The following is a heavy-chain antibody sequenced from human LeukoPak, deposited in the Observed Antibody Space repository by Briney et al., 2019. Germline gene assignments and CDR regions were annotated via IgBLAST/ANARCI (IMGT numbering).Heavy chain of an antibody. J-gene: IGHJ4*02. CDR2: IHRDGRT. CDR1: GVSISSSEW. CDR3: GKTDIYFNPIDY. D-gene: IGHD3-9*01. Sequence: KTSETLSLTCAVSGVSISSSEWWIWVRPPPGQGLEWIGEIHRDGRTRYNPSLQTRVTMSIDYSKNQISLEVTSVTAADTAIYYCGKTDIYFNPIDYWGPGSLVTVSS. V-gene: IGHV4-4*02.